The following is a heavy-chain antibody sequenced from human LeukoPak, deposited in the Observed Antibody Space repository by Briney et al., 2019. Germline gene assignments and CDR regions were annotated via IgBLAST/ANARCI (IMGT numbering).Heavy chain of an antibody. J-gene: IGHJ4*02. CDR3: AKTTTGYSSGRYPAWPIDY. CDR2: IFGSGGSA. D-gene: IGHD2-15*01. CDR1: GFTFDDYG. V-gene: IGHV3-23*01. Sequence: GGSLRLSCAASGFTFDDYGMNWVRQAPGKGLEWVSGIFGSGGSAHYADSVKGRFTISRDNSKNTVYLQMDSLRAEDTAIYYCAKTTTGYSSGRYPAWPIDYWGQGTLVTVSS.